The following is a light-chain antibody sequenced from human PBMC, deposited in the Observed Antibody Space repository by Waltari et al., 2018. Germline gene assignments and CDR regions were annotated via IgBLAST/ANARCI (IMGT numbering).Light chain of an antibody. J-gene: IGKJ4*02. V-gene: IGKV3-15*01. Sequence: VLLTQSPASLSVSPGDTVILSCRASQSVRTNLVWYQQKAGEAPRTLIYGASTRAIGVASRFSGSGSETDYTLIISSLQSEDAAVYFCQQYYVWPPIAFGGGTKLEI. CDR2: GAS. CDR1: QSVRTN. CDR3: QQYYVWPPIA.